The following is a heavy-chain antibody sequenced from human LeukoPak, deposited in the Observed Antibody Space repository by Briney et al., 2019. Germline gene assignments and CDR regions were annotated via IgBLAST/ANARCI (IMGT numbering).Heavy chain of an antibody. CDR3: ARVVGYSYGYPDY. CDR2: INPNSGGT. Sequence: GASVKVSCKASGYTFTSYYMHWVRQAPGQGLEWMGWINPNSGGTNYAQKFQGRVTMTRDTSISTAYMELSRLRSDDTAVYYCARVVGYSYGYPDYWGQGTLVTVSS. CDR1: GYTFTSYY. J-gene: IGHJ4*02. V-gene: IGHV1-2*02. D-gene: IGHD5-18*01.